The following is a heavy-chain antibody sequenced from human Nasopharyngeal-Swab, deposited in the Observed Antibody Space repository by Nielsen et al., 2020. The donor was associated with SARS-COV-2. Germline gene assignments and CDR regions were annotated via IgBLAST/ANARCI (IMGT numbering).Heavy chain of an antibody. V-gene: IGHV1-58*01. CDR1: GFTFTSSA. CDR2: IVVGSGNT. J-gene: IGHJ5*02. CDR3: ARGTSGSGQWLANWFDP. D-gene: IGHD6-19*01. Sequence: SVKVSCKASGFTFTSSAVQWVRQARGQRLEWIGWIVVGSGNTNYAQKFQERVTMTRDTSTSTVYMELSSLRSEDTAVYYCARGTSGSGQWLANWFDPWGQGTLVTVSS.